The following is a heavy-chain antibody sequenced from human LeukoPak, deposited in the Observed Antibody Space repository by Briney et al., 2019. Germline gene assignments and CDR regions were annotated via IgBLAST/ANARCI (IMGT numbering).Heavy chain of an antibody. CDR2: ISNSSSTI. V-gene: IGHV3-48*01. D-gene: IGHD3-16*01. CDR1: GFTFSSYS. J-gene: IGHJ4*02. Sequence: WGSLRLSCAASGFTFSSYSMNWVRQAPGKGLEWVSYISNSSSTIYYADSVKDRFTISRDNAKNSLYLQMNSLRAEDTAVYYCAANSLGYWGQGTLVTVSS. CDR3: AANSLGY.